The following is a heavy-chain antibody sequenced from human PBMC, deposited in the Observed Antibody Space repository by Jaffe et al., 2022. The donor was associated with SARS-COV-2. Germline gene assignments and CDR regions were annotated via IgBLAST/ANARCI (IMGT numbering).Heavy chain of an antibody. Sequence: EVQLVESGGGLVQPGRSLRLSCAASGFTFDDYAMHWVRQAPGKGLEWVSGISWNSGSIGYADSLKGRFTISRDNAKNSLYLQMNSLRPEDTALYYCARDMGSSGYGMDVWGQGTTVTVSS. CDR1: GFTFDDYA. D-gene: IGHD1-26*01. CDR2: ISWNSGSI. V-gene: IGHV3-9*01. J-gene: IGHJ6*02. CDR3: ARDMGSSGYGMDV.